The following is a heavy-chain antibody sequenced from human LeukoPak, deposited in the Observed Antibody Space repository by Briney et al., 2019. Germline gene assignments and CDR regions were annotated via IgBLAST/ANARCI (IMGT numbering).Heavy chain of an antibody. D-gene: IGHD6-13*01. CDR3: AKAGWQQLVRY. J-gene: IGHJ4*02. V-gene: IGHV3-23*01. Sequence: GGSLRLSCAASGFTFSSYAMSWVRQAPGKGLEWVSAISGSGGSTYYADSVEGRFTISRDNSKNTLYLQMNSLRAEDTAVYYCAKAGWQQLVRYWGQGALVTVSS. CDR2: ISGSGGST. CDR1: GFTFSSYA.